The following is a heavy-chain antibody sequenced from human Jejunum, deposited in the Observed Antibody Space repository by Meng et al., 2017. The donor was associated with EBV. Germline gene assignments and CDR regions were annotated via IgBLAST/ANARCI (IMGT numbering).Heavy chain of an antibody. Sequence: QVQLVESXXXXXQXXGXXTLCCAASGFTFHTYGMHWVRQAPGKGLEWVAVISYDGSNQWYADSAKGRFTISRDNSQNTLYLQVDSLRAEDTAVYYCAKGPYYGSGTFDYWGQGTLVTVSS. V-gene: IGHV3-30*18. D-gene: IGHD3-10*01. CDR2: ISYDGSNQ. CDR1: GFTFHTYG. J-gene: IGHJ4*02. CDR3: AKGPYYGSGTFDY.